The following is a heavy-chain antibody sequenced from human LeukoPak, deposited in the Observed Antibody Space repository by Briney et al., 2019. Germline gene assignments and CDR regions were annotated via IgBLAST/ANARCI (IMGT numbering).Heavy chain of an antibody. CDR3: ATELWGSPYYYYGMDV. Sequence: SETLSLICTVSGGSISSYYWSWIRQPPGKGLEWIGYIYYSGSTNYNPSLKSRVTISVDTSKNQFSLKLSSVTAADTAVYYCATELWGSPYYYYGMDVWGQGTTVTVSS. CDR1: GGSISSYY. CDR2: IYYSGST. V-gene: IGHV4-59*01. J-gene: IGHJ6*02. D-gene: IGHD3-16*01.